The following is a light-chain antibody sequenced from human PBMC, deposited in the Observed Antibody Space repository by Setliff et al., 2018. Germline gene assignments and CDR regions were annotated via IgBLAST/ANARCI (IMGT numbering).Light chain of an antibody. J-gene: IGLJ1*01. Sequence: QSALAQPASVSGSPGQSITISCTGTSSDVGGYNYVSWFQHHPGKAPKLMIYDVNKRPSGVSNRFSGSKSGNTASLTISGLQAEDETDYSCSSYTSISTYVFGTETKVTVL. CDR1: SSDVGGYNY. CDR3: SSYTSISTYV. V-gene: IGLV2-14*03. CDR2: DVN.